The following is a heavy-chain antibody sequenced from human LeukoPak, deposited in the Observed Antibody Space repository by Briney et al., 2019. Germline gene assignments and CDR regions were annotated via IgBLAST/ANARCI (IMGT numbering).Heavy chain of an antibody. CDR2: INHSGST. V-gene: IGHV4-34*01. J-gene: IGHJ4*02. CDR3: ARGSPIVVVTAISQPFDY. CDR1: GGSFSGYY. D-gene: IGHD2-21*02. Sequence: SETLSLTCAVYGGSFSGYYWSWIRQPPGKGLEWIGEINHSGSTNYNPSLKSRVTISVDTSKNQFSLKLSSVTAADTAVYYCARGSPIVVVTAISQPFDYWGQGTLVTVSS.